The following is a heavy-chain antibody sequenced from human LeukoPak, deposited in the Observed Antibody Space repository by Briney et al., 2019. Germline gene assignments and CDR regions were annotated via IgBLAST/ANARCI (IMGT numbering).Heavy chain of an antibody. V-gene: IGHV5-51*01. Sequence: GESLKIPCKGSGFCFTSFWIGWVRQMPGKGLEWMGMISPANSDIRYSPSFQGQVTISADKSISTAYLQWSSLEASDTAMYYCARSHGAYWGQGTLITVSS. CDR2: ISPANSDI. CDR3: ARSHGAY. CDR1: GFCFTSFW. J-gene: IGHJ4*02.